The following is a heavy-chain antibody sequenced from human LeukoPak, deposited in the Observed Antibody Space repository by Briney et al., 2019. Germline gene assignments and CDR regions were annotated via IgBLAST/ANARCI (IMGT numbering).Heavy chain of an antibody. D-gene: IGHD2-15*01. CDR2: FNPEDGRT. V-gene: IGHV1-24*01. Sequence: ASVKVSCKVSGYTLTELSVHWVRQTPGKGLEWMGGFNPEDGRTIYAQNFQGRVSMTEDTSTDTVYMELSSLKSEDTAVYYCAVVSLMSVVPDNWFGPWGQGTLVTVS. CDR1: GYTLTELS. J-gene: IGHJ5*02. CDR3: AVVSLMSVVPDNWFGP.